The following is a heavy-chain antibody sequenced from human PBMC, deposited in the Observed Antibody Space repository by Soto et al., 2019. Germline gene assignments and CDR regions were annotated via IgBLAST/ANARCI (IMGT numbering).Heavy chain of an antibody. CDR3: ARDLAVAGNYFDY. Sequence: ASVKVSCKASGYTFTGYYMHWVRQAPGQGLEWMGWINPNRGGTNYAQKFQGWVTMTRDTSISTAYMELSRLRSDDTAVYYCARDLAVAGNYFDYWGQGTLVTVSS. J-gene: IGHJ4*02. V-gene: IGHV1-2*04. D-gene: IGHD6-19*01. CDR2: INPNRGGT. CDR1: GYTFTGYY.